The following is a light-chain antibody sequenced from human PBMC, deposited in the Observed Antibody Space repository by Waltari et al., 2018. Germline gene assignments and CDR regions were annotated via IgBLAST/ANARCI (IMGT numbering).Light chain of an antibody. J-gene: IGLJ3*02. Sequence: QSALTQPPSASGSPGQSVTISCTGTSRDVGNDKYVSWYQQHPGKAPKLMIYEVSKRPSGVPDRFSGSKSGNTASLIVSGLQAEDEADYYCNSYAGSNNWVFGGGTKLTVL. V-gene: IGLV2-8*01. CDR1: SRDVGNDKY. CDR2: EVS. CDR3: NSYAGSNNWV.